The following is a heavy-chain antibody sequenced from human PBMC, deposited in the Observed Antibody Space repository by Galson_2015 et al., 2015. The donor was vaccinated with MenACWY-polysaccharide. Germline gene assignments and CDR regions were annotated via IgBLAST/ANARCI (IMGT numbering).Heavy chain of an antibody. CDR1: GFTFSSYS. V-gene: IGHV3-48*02. D-gene: IGHD1-20*01. CDR2: ISGSSSPI. CDR3: ARGPNWNFDY. Sequence: SLRLSCAASGFTFSSYSMNWIRQAPGKGLEWVSYISGSSSPIYYADSVKGRFTISRDNAKNSLYLQMNSLRDEDTAAYYCARGPNWNFDYWGRGTLVTVSS. J-gene: IGHJ4*02.